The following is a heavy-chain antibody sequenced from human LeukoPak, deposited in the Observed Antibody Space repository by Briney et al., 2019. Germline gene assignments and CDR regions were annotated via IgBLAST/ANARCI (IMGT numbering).Heavy chain of an antibody. CDR1: GFTFSSYS. J-gene: IGHJ4*02. CDR2: ISSSSYI. Sequence: PGGSLRLSCAASGFTFSSYSMNWVRQAPGKGLEWVSSISSSSYIYYADSVKGRFTISRDNAKNSLYLQMNSLRAEDTALYYWRKLRNDTIVYNYHFAYGAQETLVTVSS. V-gene: IGHV3-21*01. D-gene: IGHD3-22*01. CDR3: RKLRNDTIVYNYHFAY.